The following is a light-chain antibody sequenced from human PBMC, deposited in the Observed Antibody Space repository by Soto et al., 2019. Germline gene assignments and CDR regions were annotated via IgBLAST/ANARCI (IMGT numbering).Light chain of an antibody. Sequence: DFQMTQSPSSLSASVGDTVTITCRASQGIIDYLAWYQQRPGKVPKLLIYAASTLQTGVPSRFSGSGAGTDFTLTISSLQPEDVATYYCQKYDTAPQTFGQGTRVEI. CDR3: QKYDTAPQT. CDR1: QGIIDY. CDR2: AAS. J-gene: IGKJ1*01. V-gene: IGKV1-27*01.